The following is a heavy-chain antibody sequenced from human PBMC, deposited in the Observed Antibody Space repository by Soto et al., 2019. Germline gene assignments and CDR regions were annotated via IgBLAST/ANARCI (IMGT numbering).Heavy chain of an antibody. Sequence: PSETLSLTCTVSGSSISSSSYYWGCIRQPQGKGLEWIGSIFYSGSTYYNPSLKSRVTISLETSKTQSALKLSSVTAADTAVHYCARHLMYCSAGSCESGIHYYGMDVWGQGTTVTVSS. CDR3: ARHLMYCSAGSCESGIHYYGMDV. CDR1: GSSISSSSYY. J-gene: IGHJ6*02. CDR2: IFYSGST. D-gene: IGHD2-15*01. V-gene: IGHV4-39*01.